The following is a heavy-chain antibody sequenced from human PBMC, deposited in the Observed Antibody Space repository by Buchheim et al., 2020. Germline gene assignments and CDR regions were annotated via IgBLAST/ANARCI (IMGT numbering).Heavy chain of an antibody. Sequence: QVQLVQSGAEVKKPGASVKVSCKASGYTFTSYYVHWVRQAPGQGLEWMGIINPSGAGTSYSQKFQGRVTMTRDTSTSTVYMELSSLRSEDTAVYYCARDRGAAAGTSPGDWGQGTL. J-gene: IGHJ4*02. CDR3: ARDRGAAAGTSPGD. V-gene: IGHV1-46*01. CDR2: INPSGAGT. D-gene: IGHD6-13*01. CDR1: GYTFTSYY.